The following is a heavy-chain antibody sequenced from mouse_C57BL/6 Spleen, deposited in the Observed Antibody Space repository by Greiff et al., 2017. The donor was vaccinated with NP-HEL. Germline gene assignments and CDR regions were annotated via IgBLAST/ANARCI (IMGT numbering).Heavy chain of an antibody. CDR3: ARGGNSNFAWFAY. J-gene: IGHJ3*01. CDR1: GYTFTDYY. V-gene: IGHV1-76*01. D-gene: IGHD2-5*01. CDR2: IYPGSGNT. Sequence: VQLQQSGAELVRPGASVKLSCKASGYTFTDYYINWVKQRPGQGLEWIARIYPGSGNTYYNEKFKGKATLTAEKSSSTAYMQLSSLTSEDSAVYFCARGGNSNFAWFAYWGQGTLVTVSA.